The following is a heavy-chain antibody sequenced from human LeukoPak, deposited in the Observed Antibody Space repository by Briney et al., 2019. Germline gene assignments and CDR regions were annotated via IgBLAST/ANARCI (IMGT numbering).Heavy chain of an antibody. D-gene: IGHD2-8*01. J-gene: IGHJ6*03. CDR2: IYYSGST. CDR3: AKDRCSNGVGCYYYYMDV. Sequence: SETLSLTCAVSGDSISSGAYSWNWIRQPPGRGLEWIGYIYYSGSTNYNPSLKSRVTISVDTSKNQFSLKLSPVTAADTAVYYCAKDRCSNGVGCYYYYMDVWGKGTSVTISS. CDR1: GDSISSGAYS. V-gene: IGHV4-30-4*07.